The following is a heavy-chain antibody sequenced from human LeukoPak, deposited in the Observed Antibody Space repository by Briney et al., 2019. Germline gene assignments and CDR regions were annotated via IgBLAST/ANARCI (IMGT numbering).Heavy chain of an antibody. V-gene: IGHV1-2*02. CDR3: ARDECSSTSCTDV. CDR1: GYTFTGYY. Sequence: ASVKVSCKASGYTFTGYYMHWVRQAPGQGLEWMGWINPNSGGTNYAQKFQGRVTMTRVTSISTAYMELSRLRSDDTAVYYCARDECSSTSCTDVWGKGTTVTVSS. D-gene: IGHD2-2*01. CDR2: INPNSGGT. J-gene: IGHJ6*04.